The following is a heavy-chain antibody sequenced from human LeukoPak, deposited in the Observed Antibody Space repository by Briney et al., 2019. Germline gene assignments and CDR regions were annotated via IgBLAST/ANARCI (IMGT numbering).Heavy chain of an antibody. CDR1: VASIRNYY. CDR3: ASPRTSYRYTFDY. D-gene: IGHD5-18*01. V-gene: IGHV4-4*09. J-gene: IGHJ4*02. CDR2: ISTSGST. Sequence: SETLSLTCAVSVASIRNYYWIWIRQAPGKGLVWIGYISTSGSTNYNPSLKSRVSISLDTSNNRFSLNLNFVTAADTAVYFCASPRTSYRYTFDYWGPGALVTVSS.